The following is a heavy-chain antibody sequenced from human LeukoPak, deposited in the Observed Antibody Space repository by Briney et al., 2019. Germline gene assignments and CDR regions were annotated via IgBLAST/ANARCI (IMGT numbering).Heavy chain of an antibody. Sequence: ASVNVSCKASGYTFTSYGISWVRQAPGQGLEWMGWISAYNGNTNYAQKLQGRVTMTTDTSTSTAYMELRSLRSDDTAVCYCARDWGSSYGDYMDVWGKGTTVTVSS. V-gene: IGHV1-18*01. CDR1: GYTFTSYG. J-gene: IGHJ6*03. CDR3: ARDWGSSYGDYMDV. CDR2: ISAYNGNT. D-gene: IGHD6-6*01.